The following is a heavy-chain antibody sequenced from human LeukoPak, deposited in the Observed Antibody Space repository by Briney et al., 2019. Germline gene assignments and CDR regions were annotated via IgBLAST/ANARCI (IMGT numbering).Heavy chain of an antibody. CDR3: AKWGDYDVLTGYYVSDF. CDR1: GFIFSNYA. V-gene: IGHV3-23*01. CDR2: ISGRSDNT. Sequence: GASLRLSCAASGFIFSNYAMYRVRQAPGKGLEWVSAISGRSDNTYYADSVKGRFTLSRDSSKNTLYLQMNSLRADDTAVYYCAKWGDYDVLTGYYVSDFWGQGTLVTVSS. J-gene: IGHJ4*02. D-gene: IGHD3-9*01.